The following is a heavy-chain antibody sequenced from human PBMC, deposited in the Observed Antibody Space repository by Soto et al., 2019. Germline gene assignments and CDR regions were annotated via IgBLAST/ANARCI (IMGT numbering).Heavy chain of an antibody. Sequence: SETLSLTCTVSGGSISSSSYYWGWIRQPPGKGLEWIGSIYYSGSTYYNPSLKSRVTISVDTSKNQFSLKLSSVTAADTAVYYCARDPITFDLITGFDSWGQGTLVTVSS. CDR3: ARDPITFDLITGFDS. CDR1: GGSISSSSYY. V-gene: IGHV4-39*02. D-gene: IGHD1-20*01. CDR2: IYYSGST. J-gene: IGHJ4*02.